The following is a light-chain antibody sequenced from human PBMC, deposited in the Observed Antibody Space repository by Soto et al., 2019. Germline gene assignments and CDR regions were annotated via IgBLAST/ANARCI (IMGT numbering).Light chain of an antibody. CDR3: QQYGGSPPKLT. V-gene: IGKV3-20*01. CDR1: QSVRSSY. Sequence: EVVLTQSPGTLSLPPGERATLSCRASQSVRSSYLAWYQQKPGQAPRLLSYGASSRATGIPDRFSGSGSETDFTLTISRLEPEDSAVYYCQQYGGSPPKLTFGGGTKVEIK. J-gene: IGKJ4*01. CDR2: GAS.